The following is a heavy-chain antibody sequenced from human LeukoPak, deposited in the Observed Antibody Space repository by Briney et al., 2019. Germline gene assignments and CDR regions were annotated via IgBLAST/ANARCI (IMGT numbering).Heavy chain of an antibody. CDR2: ISGSGGST. J-gene: IGHJ5*02. CDR3: AKGRYSGSDYNWFDP. D-gene: IGHD1-26*01. Sequence: PRGSLRLSCVASGFTFSSYAMSWVRQAPGRGLEWVSAISGSGGSTYYADSVKGRFTISRDTSKNTLYLPMNSLRAEDTAVYYCAKGRYSGSDYNWFDPWGQGTLVTVSS. CDR1: GFTFSSYA. V-gene: IGHV3-23*01.